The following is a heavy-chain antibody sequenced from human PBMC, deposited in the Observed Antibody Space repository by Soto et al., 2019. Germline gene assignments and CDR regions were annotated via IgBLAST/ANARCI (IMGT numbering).Heavy chain of an antibody. CDR3: ARDLRYDSSGYYPFDL. CDR2: IYYSGST. D-gene: IGHD3-22*01. CDR1: GGSVSSGSYY. V-gene: IGHV4-61*01. Sequence: QVQLQESGPGLVKPSETLSLTCTVSGGSVSSGSYYWSWIRQPPGKGLEWIGYIYYSGSTNYNPSLKTRVTISVDPSKNQFSLTLSSVTAADTAVYYCARDLRYDSSGYYPFDLWGRGTLVTVSS. J-gene: IGHJ2*01.